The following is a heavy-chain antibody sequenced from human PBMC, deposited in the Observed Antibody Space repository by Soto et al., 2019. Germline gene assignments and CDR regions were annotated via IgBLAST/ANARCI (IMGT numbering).Heavy chain of an antibody. J-gene: IGHJ6*02. V-gene: IGHV4-34*01. D-gene: IGHD5-12*01. Sequence: SETLSLTCAVYGGSFSGYYWSWIRQPPGKGLEWIGEINHSGSTNYNPSLKSRVTISVDTSKNQFSLKLSSVTAADTAVYYCARGVGDIVATTLYYYYGMDVWGQGTTVTVSS. CDR1: GGSFSGYY. CDR2: INHSGST. CDR3: ARGVGDIVATTLYYYYGMDV.